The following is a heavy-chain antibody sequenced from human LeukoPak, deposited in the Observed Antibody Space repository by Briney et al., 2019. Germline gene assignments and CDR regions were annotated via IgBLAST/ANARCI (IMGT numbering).Heavy chain of an antibody. CDR2: ISYSGRT. V-gene: IGHV4-39*07. Sequence: GSLRLSCAASGFSFSSYWMHWVRQPPGKGLQWIASISYSGRTSYNPPLKSRVTISVDTSKNQFSLKLTSVTAADTAMYYCAKGVDYWGQGILVTVSS. J-gene: IGHJ4*02. CDR3: AKGVDY. CDR1: GFSFSSYW.